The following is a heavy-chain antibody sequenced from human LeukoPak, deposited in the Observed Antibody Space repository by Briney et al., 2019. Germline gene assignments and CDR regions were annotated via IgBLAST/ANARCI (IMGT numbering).Heavy chain of an antibody. Sequence: GGSLRLSCAASGFTFSSYSMNWVRQAPGKGLEWVSSISSSTSYIYYADSVKGRFTISRNNAKNSLYLQMNSLRAEDTAVYYCARDPSRYDRMPGGAFDIWGQGTMVTVSS. V-gene: IGHV3-21*01. D-gene: IGHD3-22*01. J-gene: IGHJ3*02. CDR1: GFTFSSYS. CDR2: ISSSTSYI. CDR3: ARDPSRYDRMPGGAFDI.